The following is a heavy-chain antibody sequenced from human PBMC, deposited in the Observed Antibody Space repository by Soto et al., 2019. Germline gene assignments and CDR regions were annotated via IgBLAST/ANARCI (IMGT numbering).Heavy chain of an antibody. CDR1: GFSFGDSA. CDR2: IRSKAYSGTT. CDR3: TRRYSSGWYWFDP. J-gene: IGHJ5*02. V-gene: IGHV3-49*03. D-gene: IGHD6-19*01. Sequence: GSLRLSCTGSGFSFGDSAMGWFRQAPGKGLEWVGFIRSKAYSGTTEYAASVRGRFTISRDDSKSIASLQMNSLKTEDTAVYYCTRRYSSGWYWFDPWGQGTLVTVSS.